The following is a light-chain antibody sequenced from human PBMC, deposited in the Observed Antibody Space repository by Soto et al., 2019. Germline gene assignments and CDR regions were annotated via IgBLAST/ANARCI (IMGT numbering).Light chain of an antibody. CDR2: DVI. V-gene: IGLV2-11*01. CDR3: CSYAGSHTWV. Sequence: QSALTQPRSVSGSPGQSVTISCSGTSSDVGAYDSVSWYQHHPGKAPKLLIYDVIKRPSGVPDRFSASKSGNTASLTISGLQAEDEADYYCCSYAGSHTWVFGGGTQLTVL. CDR1: SSDVGAYDS. J-gene: IGLJ3*02.